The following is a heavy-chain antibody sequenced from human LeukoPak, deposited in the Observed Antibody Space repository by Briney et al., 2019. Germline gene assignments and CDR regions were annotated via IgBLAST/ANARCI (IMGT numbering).Heavy chain of an antibody. CDR3: AKGLYDFWSGYPALVDY. CDR2: ISGSGGST. V-gene: IGHV3-23*01. D-gene: IGHD3-3*01. CDR1: GFTFSSYA. J-gene: IGHJ4*02. Sequence: PGGSLRLSCAASGFTFSSYAMSWVRQAPGKGLEWVSAISGSGGSTYYADSVKGRFTISRDNSKNTLYLQMNSLRAEDTAVYYCAKGLYDFWSGYPALVDYWGQGTLVTVSS.